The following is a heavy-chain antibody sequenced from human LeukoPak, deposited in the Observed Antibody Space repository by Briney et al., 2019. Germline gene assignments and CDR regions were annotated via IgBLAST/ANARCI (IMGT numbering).Heavy chain of an antibody. Sequence: SETLSVTCTGSGGPLSDYYWSWMRQPPGKGLEWIGYIYYSGSTNYKPPLKSRVTISVHKSKNQFSPKPRTVTAADTAVYYSARDRYNYDSSGSRWFDPWGQGTLVTVSS. CDR3: ARDRYNYDSSGSRWFDP. CDR1: GGPLSDYY. J-gene: IGHJ5*02. D-gene: IGHD3-22*01. CDR2: IYYSGST. V-gene: IGHV4-59*01.